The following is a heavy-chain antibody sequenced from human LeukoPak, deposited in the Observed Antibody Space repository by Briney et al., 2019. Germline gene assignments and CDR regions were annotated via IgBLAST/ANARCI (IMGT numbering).Heavy chain of an antibody. V-gene: IGHV1-18*01. CDR1: GYTFTSYG. J-gene: IGHJ4*02. D-gene: IGHD3-10*01. CDR2: ISAYNGNT. Sequence: ASVKVSCKASGYTFTSYGISWVRQAPGQGLEWMGWISAYNGNTNYAQKLQGRVTMTTDTSTSTAYMELRSLRSDDTAVYYCARHTMVRGVIIIPFDYWGQGTLVTVS. CDR3: ARHTMVRGVIIIPFDY.